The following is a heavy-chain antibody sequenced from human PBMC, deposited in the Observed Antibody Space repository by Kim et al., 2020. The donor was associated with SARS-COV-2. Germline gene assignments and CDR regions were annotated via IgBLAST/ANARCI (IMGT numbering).Heavy chain of an antibody. CDR3: ASDYCSGAKCYWELFGY. D-gene: IGHD2-15*01. V-gene: IGHV3-48*02. J-gene: IGHJ4*02. Sequence: VKGRFTISRDNAKNSLYLQMNSLRDEDTAVYYCASDYCSGAKCYWELFGYWGQGTLVTVSS.